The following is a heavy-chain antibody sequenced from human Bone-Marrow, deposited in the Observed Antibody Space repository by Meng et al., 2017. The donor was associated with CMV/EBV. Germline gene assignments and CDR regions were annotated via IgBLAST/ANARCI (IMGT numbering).Heavy chain of an antibody. J-gene: IGHJ6*02. CDR3: ARQRVAHFSTPYYYYYGMDV. V-gene: IGHV4-39*01. D-gene: IGHD2-15*01. CDR2: IYYSGST. Sequence: SETLSLTCTVSGGSISSSSYYWGWIRQPPGKGLEWIGSIYYSGSTYYNPSLKSRVTISVDTSKNQFSLKLSSVTAADTAAYYCARQRVAHFSTPYYYYYGMDVWGQGTTVTVSS. CDR1: GGSISSSSYY.